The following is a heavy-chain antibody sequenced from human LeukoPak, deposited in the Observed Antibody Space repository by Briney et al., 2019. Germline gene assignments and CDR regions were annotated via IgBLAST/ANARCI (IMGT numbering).Heavy chain of an antibody. CDR2: QTANSDDT. J-gene: IGHJ3*01. CDR3: GRDPNGNYVGAFEF. CDR1: GFAFSAYA. Sequence: GGSLRLSCTASGFAFSAYAMTWVRQVPGKGLEWVSSQTANSDDTTYADSVRGRFTMSRDNSKNSLYLQMNNLRAEDTATYYCGRDPNGNYVGAFEFWGQGTLVTVSS. V-gene: IGHV3-23*01. D-gene: IGHD4-17*01.